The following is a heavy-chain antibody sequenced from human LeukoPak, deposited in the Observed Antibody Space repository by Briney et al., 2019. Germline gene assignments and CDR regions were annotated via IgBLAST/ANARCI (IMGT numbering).Heavy chain of an antibody. V-gene: IGHV1-69*04. D-gene: IGHD6-19*01. J-gene: IGHJ5*02. Sequence: SVKVSCKASGGTFSSYAISWVRQAPGQGLEWMGRIIPILGIANCAQKFQGRVTITADKSTSTAYMELSSLRSEDTAVYYCARDLAGSSGWYRVRGNWFDPWGQGTLVTVSS. CDR2: IIPILGIA. CDR3: ARDLAGSSGWYRVRGNWFDP. CDR1: GGTFSSYA.